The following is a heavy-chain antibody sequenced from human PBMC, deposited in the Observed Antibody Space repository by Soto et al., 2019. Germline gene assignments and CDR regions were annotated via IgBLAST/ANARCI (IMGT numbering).Heavy chain of an antibody. CDR2: ISYDGSNK. Sequence: PGGSLRLSCAASGFTFSSYGMHWVRQAPGKGLEWVAVISYDGSNKYYADSVKGRFTISRDNSKNTLYLQMNSLRAEDTAVYYCAKKVRYSSSWYFDYWGQGTLVTVS. V-gene: IGHV3-30*18. CDR1: GFTFSSYG. D-gene: IGHD6-13*01. CDR3: AKKVRYSSSWYFDY. J-gene: IGHJ4*02.